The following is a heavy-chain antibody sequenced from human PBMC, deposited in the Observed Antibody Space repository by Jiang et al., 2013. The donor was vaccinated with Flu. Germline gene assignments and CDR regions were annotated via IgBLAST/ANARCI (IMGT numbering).Heavy chain of an antibody. D-gene: IGHD3-10*01. CDR2: INPNSGGT. CDR3: ARASYGSGSYYPIDY. CDR1: GYTFTGYY. V-gene: IGHV1-2*04. J-gene: IGHJ4*02. Sequence: EVKKPGASVKVSCKASGYTFTGYYMHWVRQAPGQGLEWMGWINPNSGGTNYAQKFQGWVTMTRDTSISTAYMELSRLRSDDTAVYYCARASYGSGSYYPIDYWGQGTLVTVSS.